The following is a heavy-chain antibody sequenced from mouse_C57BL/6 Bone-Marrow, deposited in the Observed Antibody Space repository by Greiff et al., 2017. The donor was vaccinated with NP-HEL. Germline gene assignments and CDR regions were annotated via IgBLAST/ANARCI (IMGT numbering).Heavy chain of an antibody. V-gene: IGHV5-6*02. CDR1: GFTFSSYG. CDR2: ISSGGSYT. D-gene: IGHD1-1*01. J-gene: IGHJ2*01. Sequence: EVKLVESGGDLVKPGGSLKLSCAASGFTFSSYGMSWVRQTPDKRLEWVATISSGGSYTYYPDSVKGRFTISRDNAKNILYLQMSSLKSEDTAMYYCARRLLRDFDYWGQGTTLTVSS. CDR3: ARRLLRDFDY.